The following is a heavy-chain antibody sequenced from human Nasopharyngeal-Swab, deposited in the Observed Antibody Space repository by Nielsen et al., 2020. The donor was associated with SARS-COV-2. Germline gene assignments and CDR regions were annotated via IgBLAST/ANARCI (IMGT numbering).Heavy chain of an antibody. J-gene: IGHJ4*02. CDR1: GFTFSSYA. Sequence: GGSLRLSCAASGFTFSSYAMSWVRQAPGKGLEGVSAISGSGGSTYYADSVKGRFTISRDNSKNTLYLQMNSLRAEDTAVYYCAKDLAYCGGDCYSGFDYWGQGTRVTVSS. V-gene: IGHV3-23*01. CDR2: ISGSGGST. CDR3: AKDLAYCGGDCYSGFDY. D-gene: IGHD2-21*02.